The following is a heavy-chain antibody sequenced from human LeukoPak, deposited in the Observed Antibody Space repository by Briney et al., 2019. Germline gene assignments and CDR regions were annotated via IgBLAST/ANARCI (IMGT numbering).Heavy chain of an antibody. CDR3: ARGWGYGDYGPDDYYYYMDV. D-gene: IGHD4-17*01. J-gene: IGHJ6*03. V-gene: IGHV3-74*01. CDR2: INSDGSST. Sequence: PAGSLRLSCAASGFTFSSYWMHWVRHAPGRGLVWVSRINSDGSSTSYADSVKGRFTTSRDNAKNTLYLQMNSLRAEDTGVYYCARGWGYGDYGPDDYYYYMDVWGKGATVTVSS. CDR1: GFTFSSYW.